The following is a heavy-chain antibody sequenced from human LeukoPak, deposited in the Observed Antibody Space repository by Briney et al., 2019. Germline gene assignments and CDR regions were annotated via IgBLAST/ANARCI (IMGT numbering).Heavy chain of an antibody. Sequence: SVKVSCKASGGTFSSYAISWVRHAPGQGLEWMGGIIPIFGTANYAQKFQGRVTITADESTSTAYMELSSMRSEDTAVYYCVGYCSSTSCYADFDYWGQGTLVTVSS. CDR3: VGYCSSTSCYADFDY. CDR1: GGTFSSYA. V-gene: IGHV1-69*13. CDR2: IIPIFGTA. J-gene: IGHJ4*02. D-gene: IGHD2-2*01.